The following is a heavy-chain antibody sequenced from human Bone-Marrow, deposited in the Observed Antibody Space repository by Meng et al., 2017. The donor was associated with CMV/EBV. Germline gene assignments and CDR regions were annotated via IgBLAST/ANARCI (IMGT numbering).Heavy chain of an antibody. CDR3: AKEPVNY. Sequence: GGSLRLSCAASGFTFSSYDMHWVRQGTGKGLEWVSGIGNAGDTYYPGSVKGRFTISRDNSKNTLYLQMNSLRAEDTAVYYCAKEPVNYWGQGTLVTVSS. D-gene: IGHD4-11*01. CDR2: IGNAGDT. CDR1: GFTFSSYD. J-gene: IGHJ4*02. V-gene: IGHV3-13*01.